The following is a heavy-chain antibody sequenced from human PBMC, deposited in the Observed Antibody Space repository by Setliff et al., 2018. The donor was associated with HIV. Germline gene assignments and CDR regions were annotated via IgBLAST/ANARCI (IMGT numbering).Heavy chain of an antibody. CDR2: IRNKANSFTI. CDR1: GFSFSGFW. Sequence: GGSLRLSCAASGFSFSGFWMSWVRQAPGKGLEWVGRIRNKANSFTIEYAASVRGRFTISKDESKNFLFLQMNSLKTEDTAVYYCARNQGNSFGQGFDYWGQGTLVTVSS. CDR3: ARNQGNSFGQGFDY. J-gene: IGHJ4*02. D-gene: IGHD5-18*01. V-gene: IGHV3-72*01.